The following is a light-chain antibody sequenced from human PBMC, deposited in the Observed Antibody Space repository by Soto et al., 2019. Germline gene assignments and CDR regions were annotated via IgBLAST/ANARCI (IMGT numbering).Light chain of an antibody. CDR2: GAS. J-gene: IGKJ1*01. V-gene: IGKV3-20*01. CDR1: QSVSFN. CDR3: QQYGSSGT. Sequence: EIVMTQSPGTLSVSPGERATLSCRASQSVSFNLGWYQQKPGQAPRLLIYGASSRATGIPDRFSGSGSGTDFTLTISRLEPEDFAVYYCQQYGSSGTFGQGPKGDSK.